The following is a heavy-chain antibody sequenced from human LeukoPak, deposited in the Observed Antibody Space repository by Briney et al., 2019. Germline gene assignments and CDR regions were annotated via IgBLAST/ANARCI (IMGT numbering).Heavy chain of an antibody. D-gene: IGHD2-2*02. V-gene: IGHV3-7*04. CDR3: ARGLIVVVPAAIGSDY. CDR2: IKQDGSEK. CDR1: GFTFSSYA. Sequence: PGGSLRLSCAASGFTFSSYAMSWVRQAPGKGLEWVANIKQDGSEKYYVDSVKGRFTISRDNAKNSLYLQMNSLRAEDTAVYYCARGLIVVVPAAIGSDYWGQGTLVTVSS. J-gene: IGHJ4*02.